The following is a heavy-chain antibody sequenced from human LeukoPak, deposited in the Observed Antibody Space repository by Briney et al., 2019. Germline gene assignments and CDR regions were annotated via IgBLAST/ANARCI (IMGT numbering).Heavy chain of an antibody. CDR2: IYPRDGST. Sequence: ASVKVSCKASGGTFSSYAISWVRQAPGQGLEWMGMIYPRDGSTSYAQKFQGRVTVTRDTSTSTVHMELSGLRSEDTAVYYCARDQEAFDYWGRGTLVTVSS. CDR1: GGTFSSYA. J-gene: IGHJ4*02. CDR3: ARDQEAFDY. V-gene: IGHV1-46*01.